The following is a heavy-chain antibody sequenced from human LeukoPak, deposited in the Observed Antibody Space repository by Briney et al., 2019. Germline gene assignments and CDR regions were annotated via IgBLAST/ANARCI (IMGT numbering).Heavy chain of an antibody. D-gene: IGHD3-22*01. Sequence: SETLSLTCDVNSGSFSGYYWSWIRQPPGKGLEWIGEINNSGITNYNPSLKSRVTISGDTSKNQFSLRLSSVTAADTAVYYCARFSNYYDSSIHYLDYWGQGTPVSVSS. CDR2: INNSGIT. CDR3: ARFSNYYDSSIHYLDY. J-gene: IGHJ4*02. V-gene: IGHV4-34*01. CDR1: SGSFSGYY.